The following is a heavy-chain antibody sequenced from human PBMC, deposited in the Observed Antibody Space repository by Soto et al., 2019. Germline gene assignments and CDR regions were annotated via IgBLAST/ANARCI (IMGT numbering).Heavy chain of an antibody. V-gene: IGHV5-10-1*01. CDR2: IDPSDSYT. CDR3: ARRYYCSGGSCSFPYGMDV. CDR1: GYSFTSYW. J-gene: IGHJ6*02. D-gene: IGHD2-15*01. Sequence: GESLKISCKGSGYSFTSYWISWVRQMPGKGLEWMGRIDPSDSYTNYSPSFQGHVTISADKSISTAYLQWSSLKASDTAMYYCARRYYCSGGSCSFPYGMDVWGQGTTVTVSS.